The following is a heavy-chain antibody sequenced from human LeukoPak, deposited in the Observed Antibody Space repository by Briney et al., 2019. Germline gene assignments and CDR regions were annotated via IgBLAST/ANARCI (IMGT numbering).Heavy chain of an antibody. J-gene: IGHJ4*02. CDR3: ARDTKYAFDN. D-gene: IGHD2-2*01. CDR1: GFTFSSYS. Sequence: GGSLRLSCAASGFTFSSYSMNWVRQAPGKGLEWISYIGISSGNTKYADSVKGRFTVSGDKAKNSLYLQMNSLRVEDTAVYYCARDTKYAFDNWGQGTLVTVSS. CDR2: IGISSGNT. V-gene: IGHV3-48*01.